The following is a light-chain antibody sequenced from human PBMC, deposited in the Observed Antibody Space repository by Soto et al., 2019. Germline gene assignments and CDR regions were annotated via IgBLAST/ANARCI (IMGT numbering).Light chain of an antibody. V-gene: IGKV3-11*01. CDR3: QQRSNWPPLT. CDR1: QSVNSY. CDR2: DAS. J-gene: IGKJ4*01. Sequence: DIVLTQSPATLSSSPGERVTLSCRASQSVNSYLAWYQQKPGQAPRLLIYDASSRATGVPARFSGNGSGTDFTLTISSLEPEDFAVYYCQQRSNWPPLTFGGGTKVEIK.